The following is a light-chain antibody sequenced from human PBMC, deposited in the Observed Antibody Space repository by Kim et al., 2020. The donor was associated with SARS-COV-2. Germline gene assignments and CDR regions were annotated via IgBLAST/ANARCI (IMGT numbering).Light chain of an antibody. CDR2: GAA. Sequence: SAGERATVTITARHSDSSSYLAGYQQQPGQAPSLLIYGAASRATGVPDRCSSGGSGTNFTLTISGLEPDDDAVYYCQQYRSTPRTFGQGTKVDIK. CDR1: HSDSSSY. CDR3: QQYRSTPRT. J-gene: IGKJ1*01. V-gene: IGKV3-20*01.